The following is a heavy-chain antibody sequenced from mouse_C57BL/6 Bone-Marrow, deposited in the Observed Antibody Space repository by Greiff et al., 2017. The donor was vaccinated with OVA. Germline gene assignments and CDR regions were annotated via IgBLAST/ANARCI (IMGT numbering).Heavy chain of an antibody. D-gene: IGHD1-1*01. J-gene: IGHJ1*03. CDR2: IFPGSGST. CDR3: ARKNYGSSYWYFDV. CDR1: GYTFTDYY. Sequence: QVQLQQSGPELVKPGASVKISCKASGYTFTDYYVNWVKQRPGQGLEWIGWIFPGSGSTYYNEKFKGKATLTVDKSSSTAYMLLSSLTSEDSAVYFCARKNYGSSYWYFDVWGTGTTVTVSS. V-gene: IGHV1-75*01.